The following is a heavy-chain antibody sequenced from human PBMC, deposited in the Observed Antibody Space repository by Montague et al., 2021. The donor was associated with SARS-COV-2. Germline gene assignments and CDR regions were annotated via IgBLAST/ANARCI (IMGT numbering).Heavy chain of an antibody. Sequence: SETLSLTCRVSGDSISDYYGSWIRQSGGKGLEWIGRIYSRGGTNYNPSLKSRVTMSVDTSKKQFSLKLNSVTAADTAFYYCAIAGYSSNWDNWSDPRGQGTLVTVSS. CDR2: IYSRGGT. D-gene: IGHD6-13*01. CDR3: AIAGYSSNWDNWSDP. CDR1: GDSISDYY. J-gene: IGHJ5*02. V-gene: IGHV4-4*07.